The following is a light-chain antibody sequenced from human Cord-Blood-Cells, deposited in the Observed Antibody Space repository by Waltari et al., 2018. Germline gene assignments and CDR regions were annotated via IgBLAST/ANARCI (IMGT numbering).Light chain of an antibody. CDR3: CSYAGSSTLV. J-gene: IGLJ3*02. CDR1: SSGVGRYTL. Sequence: QSSLTQPASMSGSPGQSITISCTETSSGVGRYTLVSWYQQQPGKAPKLMIYEVSTPPSGVSNRFSCSKSGNTASLTISGLQAEDEADYYCCSYAGSSTLVFGGGTKLTVL. CDR2: EVS. V-gene: IGLV2-23*02.